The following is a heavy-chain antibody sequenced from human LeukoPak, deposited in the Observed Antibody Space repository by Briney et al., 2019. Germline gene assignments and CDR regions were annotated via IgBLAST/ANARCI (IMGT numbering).Heavy chain of an antibody. Sequence: GGSLRLSCAASGLTFSAYTILWVRQAPGQGLEWVSVITTGSTYMDYADSVKGRFTISRDNAKNSVSLQMDSLTSEDTAVYYCVKADPREAGGPDHWGQGTLVTVSS. CDR1: GLTFSAYT. CDR3: VKADPREAGGPDH. J-gene: IGHJ4*02. V-gene: IGHV3-21*01. CDR2: ITTGSTYM. D-gene: IGHD6-19*01.